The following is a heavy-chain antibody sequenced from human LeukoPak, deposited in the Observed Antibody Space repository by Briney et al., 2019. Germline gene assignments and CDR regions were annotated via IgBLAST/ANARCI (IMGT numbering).Heavy chain of an antibody. CDR2: IYYSGST. D-gene: IGHD2-2*01. J-gene: IGHJ5*02. CDR1: GGSIGSYY. Sequence: SETLSLTCTVSGGSIGSYYWSWIRQPPGKGLEWIGYIYYSGSTNYNPSLKSRVTISVDTSKNQFSLKLSSVTAADTAVYYCARHSIVVVPAATNWFDPWGQGTLVTVSS. CDR3: ARHSIVVVPAATNWFDP. V-gene: IGHV4-59*08.